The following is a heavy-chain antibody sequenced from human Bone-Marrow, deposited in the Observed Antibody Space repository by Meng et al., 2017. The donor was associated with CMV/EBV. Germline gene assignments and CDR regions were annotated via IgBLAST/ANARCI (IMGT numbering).Heavy chain of an antibody. CDR2: MYYSGST. V-gene: IGHV4-39*07. J-gene: IGHJ5*02. D-gene: IGHD3-10*01. CDR1: GGSISSSSYY. CDR3: AGRTPLIRGIIGWFDP. Sequence: SETLSLTCTVSGGSISSSSYYWGWIRQPPGKGLEWIGSMYYSGSTYYNPSLRSRVTISTDTSKNLFSLRLSSVTAADTAVYYCAGRTPLIRGIIGWFDPWGQGTLVTGSS.